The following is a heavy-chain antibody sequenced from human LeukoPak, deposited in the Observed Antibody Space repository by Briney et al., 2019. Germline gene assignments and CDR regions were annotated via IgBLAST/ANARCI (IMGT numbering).Heavy chain of an antibody. CDR3: ARHSPGYCTNGECYTPADY. J-gene: IGHJ4*02. D-gene: IGHD2-8*01. CDR1: GYSFTSYW. Sequence: GESLKISCKGSGYSFTSYWIGWVRQMPGKGLEWMGIIYPGDSDTRYSPSFQGQVTISADKSISTAYLQWSSLKASDTAMYYCARHSPGYCTNGECYTPADYWGQGTLVTVSS. V-gene: IGHV5-51*01. CDR2: IYPGDSDT.